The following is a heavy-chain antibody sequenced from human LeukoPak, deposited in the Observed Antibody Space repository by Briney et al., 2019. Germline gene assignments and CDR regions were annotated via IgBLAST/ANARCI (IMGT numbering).Heavy chain of an antibody. CDR2: IYHSGST. CDR3: ARHGVGRGGDFDY. CDR1: GGSISSYY. V-gene: IGHV4-59*08. Sequence: SETLSLTCTVSGGSISSYYWSWIRQPPGRGLEWIGYIYHSGSTKYNPSLKSRVTISVDTSKNQFSLKLSSVTAADTAVYYCARHGVGRGGDFDYWGQGTLVTVSS. D-gene: IGHD3-10*01. J-gene: IGHJ4*02.